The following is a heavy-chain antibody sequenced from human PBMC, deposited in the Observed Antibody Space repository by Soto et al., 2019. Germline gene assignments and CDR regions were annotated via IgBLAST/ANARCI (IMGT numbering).Heavy chain of an antibody. V-gene: IGHV3-23*01. D-gene: IGHD3-22*01. CDR3: AKKDGSHGYYDTFDI. CDR1: GFTLTNYA. J-gene: IGHJ3*02. Sequence: RSLCCTASGFTLTNYAMRWVRQAPGNVLEWASSISGGGGDTYYADSVKGRFTISRDNSKNTLFLQMNSLRVEDTALYYCAKKDGSHGYYDTFDIWVRPTMFAVSS. CDR2: ISGGGGDT.